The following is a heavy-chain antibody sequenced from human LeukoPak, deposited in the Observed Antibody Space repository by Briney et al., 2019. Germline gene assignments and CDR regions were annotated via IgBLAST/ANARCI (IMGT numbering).Heavy chain of an antibody. CDR2: ISYNGNNQ. CDR1: GFTFSHYG. J-gene: IGHJ3*02. V-gene: IGHV3-30*19. D-gene: IGHD2-15*01. Sequence: GGSLRLSCAASGFTFSHYGMMWVRQAPGKGLEWVAMISYNGNNQRPADSVKGRFTVSRDNSKNTLYLQMNSLRAEDTAVYYCASLGWDAFDIWGQGTMVTVSS. CDR3: ASLGWDAFDI.